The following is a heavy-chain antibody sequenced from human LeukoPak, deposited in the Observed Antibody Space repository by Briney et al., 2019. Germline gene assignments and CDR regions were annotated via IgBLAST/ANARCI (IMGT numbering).Heavy chain of an antibody. D-gene: IGHD3-22*01. J-gene: IGHJ4*02. CDR2: IKSKTDGGTT. CDR3: TTDSGYDSNY. CDR1: GFTFRGYS. Sequence: PGGSLRLSCAASGFTFRGYSMNWVRQAPGKGLEWVGRIKSKTDGGTTDYAAPVKGRFTISRDDSKNTLYLQMNSLKTEDTAVYYCTTDSGYDSNYWGQGTLVTVSS. V-gene: IGHV3-15*01.